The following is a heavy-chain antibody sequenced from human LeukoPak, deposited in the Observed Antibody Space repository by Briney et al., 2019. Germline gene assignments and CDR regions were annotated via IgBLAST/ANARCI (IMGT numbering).Heavy chain of an antibody. V-gene: IGHV4-61*01. CDR1: GGSISSSSYY. J-gene: IGHJ5*02. Sequence: SETLSLTCTVSGGSISSSSYYWSWIRQPPGKGLEWIGYIYYSGSTNYNPSLKSRVTISVDTSKNQFSLKLSSATAADTAVYYCARVSSWFDPWGQGTLVTVSS. CDR3: ARVSSWFDP. CDR2: IYYSGST. D-gene: IGHD6-13*01.